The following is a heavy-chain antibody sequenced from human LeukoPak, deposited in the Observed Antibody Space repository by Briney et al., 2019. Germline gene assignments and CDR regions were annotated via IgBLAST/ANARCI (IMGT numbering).Heavy chain of an antibody. Sequence: ASVKVSCKASGYTFTGYYMHWVRQAPGQGLEWMGWINPNSGGTNYAQKFQGRVTMTRDTSISTAYMELSRLRSEDTAVYYCARWSAFLYYYYMDVWGKGTTVTVSS. CDR2: INPNSGGT. D-gene: IGHD2/OR15-2a*01. CDR1: GYTFTGYY. V-gene: IGHV1-2*02. J-gene: IGHJ6*03. CDR3: ARWSAFLYYYYMDV.